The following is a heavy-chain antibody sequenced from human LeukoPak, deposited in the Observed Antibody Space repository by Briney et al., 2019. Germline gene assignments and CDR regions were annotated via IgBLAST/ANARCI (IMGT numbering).Heavy chain of an antibody. Sequence: PPETRSLTCSVSGGSITNYYWSWIRQSPGKGLEWIGFIYNTGRTNYNPALQSRVTMSIDTSKNQFSLKLSSVTAADTAVYYCARQGQLAIDYWGRESLATVSS. CDR2: IYNTGRT. CDR1: GGSITNYY. J-gene: IGHJ4*02. CDR3: ARQGQLAIDY. D-gene: IGHD6-13*01. V-gene: IGHV4-59*08.